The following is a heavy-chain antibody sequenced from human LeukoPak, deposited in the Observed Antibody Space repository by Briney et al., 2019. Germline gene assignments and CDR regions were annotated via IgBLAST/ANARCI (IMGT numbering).Heavy chain of an antibody. Sequence: PGGSLRLSCAASGFTFSSYAMSWVRQAPGKGLEWVSAISGSGGSTYYADSVKGRFTISRDNPKNTLYLQMNSLRAEDTAVYYCAKDADYCTNGVCYAVRYFDWSRGPDAFDIWGQGTMVTVSS. J-gene: IGHJ3*02. V-gene: IGHV3-23*01. D-gene: IGHD2-8*01. CDR3: AKDADYCTNGVCYAVRYFDWSRGPDAFDI. CDR2: ISGSGGST. CDR1: GFTFSSYA.